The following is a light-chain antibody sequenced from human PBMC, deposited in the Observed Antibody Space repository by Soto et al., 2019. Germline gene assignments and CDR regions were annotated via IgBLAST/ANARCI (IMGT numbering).Light chain of an antibody. CDR1: QGIGTY. CDR2: GAS. J-gene: IGKJ5*01. CDR3: QQTNSFPFT. V-gene: IGKV1-12*01. Sequence: DIQLTQSQCSVSASVGDRVPFTCRASQGIGTYLGWYQQKPGKAPNLLIYGASSLQTGVPSRFSASGSGTDFTLTITSLQPEDFATYYCQQTNSFPFTFGQGTRLEI.